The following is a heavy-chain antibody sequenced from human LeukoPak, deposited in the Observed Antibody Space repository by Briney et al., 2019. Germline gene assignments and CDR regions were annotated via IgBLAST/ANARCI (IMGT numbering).Heavy chain of an antibody. J-gene: IGHJ4*02. V-gene: IGHV4-59*01. Sequence: SETLSLTCTVSGASISSYYWNWIRQPPGKGLEWIGYIYYSGSTNNNPSLKSRVTISVDTSKNQFSLKLSSVTAADTAVYYCARGHYGSGLWGQGTLVTVSS. CDR3: ARGHYGSGL. CDR2: IYYSGST. D-gene: IGHD3-10*01. CDR1: GASISSYY.